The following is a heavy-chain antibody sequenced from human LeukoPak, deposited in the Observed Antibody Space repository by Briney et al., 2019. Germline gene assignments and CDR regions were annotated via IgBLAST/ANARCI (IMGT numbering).Heavy chain of an antibody. V-gene: IGHV4-59*01. Sequence: PSETLSLTCAVYGGSFSGYYWSWIRQPPGKGLEWIGYIYYSGSTNYNPSLKSRVTISVDTSKSQFSLKLSSVTAADTAVYYCARGYDFWSGLYFDYWGQGTLVTVSS. CDR1: GGSFSGYY. J-gene: IGHJ4*02. D-gene: IGHD3-3*01. CDR2: IYYSGST. CDR3: ARGYDFWSGLYFDY.